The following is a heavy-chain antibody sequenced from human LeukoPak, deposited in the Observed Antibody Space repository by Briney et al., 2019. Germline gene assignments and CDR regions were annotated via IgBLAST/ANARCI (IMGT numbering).Heavy chain of an antibody. CDR2: ISGDGVST. J-gene: IGHJ4*02. V-gene: IGHV3-43*02. CDR3: ARESGKFDY. CDR1: GLPIADFA. Sequence: GGSLRLSCVASGLPIADFAMHWVRQAPGKGLEWVSLISGDGVSTSYADSVKGRFSISRDNSKNSLSLEMNSLRTEDTAMYYCARESGKFDYWGQGTLVAVSS.